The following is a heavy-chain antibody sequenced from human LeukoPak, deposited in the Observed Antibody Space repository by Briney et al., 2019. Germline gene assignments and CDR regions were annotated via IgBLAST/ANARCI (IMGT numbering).Heavy chain of an antibody. V-gene: IGHV4-39*07. CDR3: ARESPIFGVVSNYYYMDV. Sequence: SETLSLTCTVSGGSIGTSHYYWGWLRQPPGKGLEWIGEINHSGSTNYNPSLKSRVTISVDTSKNQFSLKLNSVTAADTAVYYCARESPIFGVVSNYYYMDVWGKGTTVTVSS. D-gene: IGHD3-3*01. J-gene: IGHJ6*03. CDR1: GGSIGTSHYY. CDR2: INHSGST.